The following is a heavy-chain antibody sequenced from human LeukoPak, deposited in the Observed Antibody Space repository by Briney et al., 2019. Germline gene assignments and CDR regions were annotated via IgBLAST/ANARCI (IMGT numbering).Heavy chain of an antibody. Sequence: SETLSLTCAVSGGSISSSNWWSWVRQPPGKGLEWIGEIYHSGSTNYNPSLKSRVTISVDKSKNQFSLKLSSVTAADTAVYYCVRTPLAPSGTLDYWGQGTLVTVSS. V-gene: IGHV4-4*02. J-gene: IGHJ4*02. CDR1: GGSISSSNW. D-gene: IGHD6-19*01. CDR3: VRTPLAPSGTLDY. CDR2: IYHSGST.